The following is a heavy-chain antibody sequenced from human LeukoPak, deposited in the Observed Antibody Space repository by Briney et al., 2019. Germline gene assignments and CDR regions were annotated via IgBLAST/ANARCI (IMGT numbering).Heavy chain of an antibody. D-gene: IGHD2-15*01. CDR3: ARGPPENCSGGSCYSGRNWFDP. CDR1: GYIFTGYY. CDR2: INPNSGGA. Sequence: ASVKVSCKASGYIFTGYYMHWVRQAPGQGLEWMGWINPNSGGADYAQKFQGRVTMTRDTSISTAYMALSRLRSDDTAVYYCARGPPENCSGGSCYSGRNWFDPWGQGTLVTVSS. J-gene: IGHJ5*02. V-gene: IGHV1-2*02.